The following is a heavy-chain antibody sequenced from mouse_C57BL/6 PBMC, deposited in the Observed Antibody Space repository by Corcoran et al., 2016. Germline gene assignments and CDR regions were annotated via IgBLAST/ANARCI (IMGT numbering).Heavy chain of an antibody. Sequence: QVQLKQSGAELVRPGASVKLSCKASGYTFTDYYINWVKQRPGQGLEWIARIYPGSGNTYYNEKFKGKATLTAEKSSSTAYMQLSSLTSEDSAVYFCARDVDYDWYFDVWGTGTTVTVSS. V-gene: IGHV1-76*01. CDR2: IYPGSGNT. D-gene: IGHD2-4*01. J-gene: IGHJ1*03. CDR1: GYTFTDYY. CDR3: ARDVDYDWYFDV.